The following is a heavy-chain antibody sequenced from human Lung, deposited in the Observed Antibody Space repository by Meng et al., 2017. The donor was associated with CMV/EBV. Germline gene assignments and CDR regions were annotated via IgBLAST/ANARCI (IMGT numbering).Heavy chain of an antibody. J-gene: IGHJ4*02. CDR3: NGESWNAGVRTSDY. CDR1: GFNIKTVW. D-gene: IGHD1-1*01. V-gene: IGHV3-74*01. Sequence: AASGFNIKTVWMHWVRQVSGKGLVWVSRINSDGTSLGYADSVKGRFTISRDNAKNTVYLQMNSLRAEDSALYYCNGESWNAGVRTSDYWGQGTLVTVSS. CDR2: INSDGTSL.